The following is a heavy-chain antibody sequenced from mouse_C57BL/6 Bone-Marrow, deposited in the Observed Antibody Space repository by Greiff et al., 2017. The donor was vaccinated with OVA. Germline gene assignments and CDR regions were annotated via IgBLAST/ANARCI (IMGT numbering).Heavy chain of an antibody. CDR2: IDPYDSEN. D-gene: IGHD1-1*01. Sequence: QVQLQQPGAELVRPGSSVTLSCTASGYSFTSYSLHWLMQRPLQCLAWIGNIDPYDSENHYNQKFKDKATLTVDKSSSKAYMKLSRLTSEDSAVYYCEREIYYYGSSYYFDYWGQGTTLTVSS. CDR3: EREIYYYGSSYYFDY. CDR1: GYSFTSYS. J-gene: IGHJ2*01. V-gene: IGHV1-52*01.